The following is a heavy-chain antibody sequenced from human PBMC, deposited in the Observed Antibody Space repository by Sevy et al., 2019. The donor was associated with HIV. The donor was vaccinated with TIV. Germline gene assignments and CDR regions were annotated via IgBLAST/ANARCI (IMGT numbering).Heavy chain of an antibody. CDR3: AREAFDGGGYLQKKFDY. V-gene: IGHV6-1*01. J-gene: IGHJ4*02. Sequence: SQTLSLTCAISGDSVSSNSAAWSWIRQSPSRGLEYLGRTYYRSKWYNDYAISVKSRITISPDTSNNHFSLQLSSVTPEDTTVYYCAREAFDGGGYLQKKFDYWGQGTLVTVSS. D-gene: IGHD3-22*01. CDR2: TYYRSKWYN. CDR1: GDSVSSNSAA.